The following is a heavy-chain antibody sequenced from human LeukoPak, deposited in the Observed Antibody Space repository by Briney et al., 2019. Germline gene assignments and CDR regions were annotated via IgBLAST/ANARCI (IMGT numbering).Heavy chain of an antibody. CDR3: AIRSTSGSWSALDI. Sequence: GGSLRLSCVASGFTVSSNYMRWVRHAPGKGLEWVSFIYSGSRTYYADSVKGRFTISRDDSKNTLYFQLNSLRPEDTAVYYCAIRSTSGSWSALDIWGQGTMVTVSS. D-gene: IGHD3-10*01. CDR2: IYSGSRT. CDR1: GFTVSSNY. V-gene: IGHV3-66*02. J-gene: IGHJ3*02.